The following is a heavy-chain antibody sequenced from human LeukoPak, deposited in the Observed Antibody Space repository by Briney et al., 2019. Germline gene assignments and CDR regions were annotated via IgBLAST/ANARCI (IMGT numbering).Heavy chain of an antibody. CDR1: GYPFTASG. CDR3: TRGGVNNNLLDF. CDR2: VNPYNGDT. V-gene: IGHV1-18*01. D-gene: IGHD3-10*01. J-gene: IGHJ4*02. Sequence: GASVKASCTPSGYPFTASGLTWIRQAPGQGLEWMGWVNPYNGDTAYAQSLQGRVTMTTDTSTNTAYMELRSLRSDDTAVYYCTRGGVNNNLLDFWGQGTVVTVS.